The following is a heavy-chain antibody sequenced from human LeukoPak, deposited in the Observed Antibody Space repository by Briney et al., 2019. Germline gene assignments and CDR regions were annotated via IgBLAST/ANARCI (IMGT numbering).Heavy chain of an antibody. CDR2: ISSSSSTI. Sequence: GGSLRLSCAASGFTFSSYSMNWVRQAPGKGLEWVSYISSSSSTIYYADSVKGRFTISRDNAKNSLCLQMNSLRDEDTAVYYCARDPGYGMDVWGQGTTVTVSS. CDR3: ARDPGYGMDV. CDR1: GFTFSSYS. V-gene: IGHV3-48*02. J-gene: IGHJ6*02.